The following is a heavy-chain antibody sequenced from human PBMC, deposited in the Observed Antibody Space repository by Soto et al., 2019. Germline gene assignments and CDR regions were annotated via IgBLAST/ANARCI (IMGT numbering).Heavy chain of an antibody. V-gene: IGHV3-30*18. CDR2: ISSAGSNK. Sequence: QVQLVESGGVVVQPGRSLRLSCAASGFTFSSYGMHWVRQAPGKGLEWVAVISSAGSNKYYADSVKGRFTISRDNSKNTLYLQMNSVRAEDTAVYYCAKGSRRDFWSGYFTPVDYWGQGTLVTVS. CDR3: AKGSRRDFWSGYFTPVDY. J-gene: IGHJ4*02. CDR1: GFTFSSYG. D-gene: IGHD3-3*01.